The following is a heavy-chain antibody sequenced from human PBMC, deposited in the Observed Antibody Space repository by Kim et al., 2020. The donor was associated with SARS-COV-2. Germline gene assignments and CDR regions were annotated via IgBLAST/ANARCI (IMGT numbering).Heavy chain of an antibody. D-gene: IGHD3-10*01. Sequence: GGSLRLSCAASGFTFSSYGMHWVRQAPGKGLEWVAVIWYDGSNKYYADSVKGRFTISRDNSKNTLYLQMNSLRAEDTAVYYCARDSDYYGSGPHAFDIWGQGTMVTVSS. CDR3: ARDSDYYGSGPHAFDI. V-gene: IGHV3-33*01. CDR1: GFTFSSYG. CDR2: IWYDGSNK. J-gene: IGHJ3*02.